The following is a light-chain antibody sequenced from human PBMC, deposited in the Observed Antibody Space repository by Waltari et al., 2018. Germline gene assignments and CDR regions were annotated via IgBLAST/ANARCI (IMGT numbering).Light chain of an antibody. CDR2: SDI. CDR1: DSNIGRNI. CDR3: ATWDDTLRGPYVV. Sequence: QSVLTQPPSTSGTAGQGVTISCSGSDSNIGRNIVNWYHHLPGTAPKLLIYSDIQRPSGVPDRFSGSKSGTSASLAISGLQSEDDGVYYCATWDDTLRGPYVVFGGGTKLTVL. J-gene: IGLJ2*01. V-gene: IGLV1-44*01.